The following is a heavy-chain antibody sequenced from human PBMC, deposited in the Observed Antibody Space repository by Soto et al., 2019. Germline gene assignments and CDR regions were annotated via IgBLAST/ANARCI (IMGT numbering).Heavy chain of an antibody. CDR2: INQDAGDT. Sequence: EVQLVESGGGLVQPGGSLRLSCAASGFTFNNYWMTWVRQAPGKGLEWVANINQDAGDTYYVDSVKGRFTISRDNVKNSLFLQMDSLSAEDAAVDYCAREYDFWSSYRFHFDYRGQGTLVTVS. CDR3: AREYDFWSSYRFHFDY. V-gene: IGHV3-7*01. J-gene: IGHJ4*02. D-gene: IGHD3-3*01. CDR1: GFTFNNYW.